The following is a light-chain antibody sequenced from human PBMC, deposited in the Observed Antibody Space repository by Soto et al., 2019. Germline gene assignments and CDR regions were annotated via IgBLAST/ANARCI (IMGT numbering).Light chain of an antibody. Sequence: EMMLSQSPATQSLSTGERATLSCRASQSVSSYLACYQQKPGQAPRLLIYDASNRATGIPARFSGSGSGTDFTLTISSLEPEDFAVYYCQQRSNWLTFGGGTKV. CDR2: DAS. V-gene: IGKV3-11*01. CDR1: QSVSSY. CDR3: QQRSNWLT. J-gene: IGKJ4*01.